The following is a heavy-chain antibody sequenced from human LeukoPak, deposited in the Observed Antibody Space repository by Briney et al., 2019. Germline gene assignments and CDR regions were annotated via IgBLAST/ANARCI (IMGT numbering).Heavy chain of an antibody. CDR1: GYSFTSYP. Sequence: GASVKVSCKASGYSFTSYPMHWVRQAPGQRLEWMGWINAGNDNTKYSQKFQGRVTITRDTSASTAYMELSSLRSEDTTVYYCARGVISMVGGVYYYYNLDVWGQGTTVTVSS. V-gene: IGHV1-3*01. CDR2: INAGNDNT. CDR3: ARGVISMVGGVYYYYNLDV. D-gene: IGHD3-10*01. J-gene: IGHJ6*02.